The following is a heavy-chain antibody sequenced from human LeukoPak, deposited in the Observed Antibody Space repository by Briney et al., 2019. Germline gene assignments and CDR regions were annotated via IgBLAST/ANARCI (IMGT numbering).Heavy chain of an antibody. CDR3: ARAMYYYGSGGYYFDY. D-gene: IGHD3-10*01. Sequence: PGGSLRLSCAASGFTVSSNYMSWVRRAPGKGLEWVSVIYSCGSTYYADSVKGRFTISRDNSKNTLYLQMNSLRAEDTAVYYCARAMYYYGSGGYYFDYWGQGTLVTVSS. V-gene: IGHV3-66*01. J-gene: IGHJ4*02. CDR1: GFTVSSNY. CDR2: IYSCGST.